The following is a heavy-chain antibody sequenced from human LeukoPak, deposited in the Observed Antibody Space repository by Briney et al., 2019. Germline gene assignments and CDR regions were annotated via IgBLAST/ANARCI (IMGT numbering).Heavy chain of an antibody. J-gene: IGHJ4*02. Sequence: RASVKVSCKASGYIFTSYDINWVRQASGQGLEWTGWVNPISGNTGYARKFQGRVTMTTNSSTNTAYMELRRLTLEDTAVYYCARGGFDYGFHWGQGSLVAVTS. CDR1: GYIFTSYD. D-gene: IGHD4-17*01. CDR2: VNPISGNT. V-gene: IGHV1-8*01. CDR3: ARGGFDYGFH.